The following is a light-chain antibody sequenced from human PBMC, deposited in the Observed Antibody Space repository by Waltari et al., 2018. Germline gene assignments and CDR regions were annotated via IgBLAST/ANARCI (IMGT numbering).Light chain of an antibody. CDR2: KAS. V-gene: IGKV1-5*03. Sequence: DIQMTQSPSTLSASVGDRVTITCRASQRISSWLAWYQQKPGQAPKLLIYKASNLESGVPSRFSGSGSGTEFTLTISSLQPDDFATYYCQQYNTYWTFGQGTKVEIK. CDR1: QRISSW. CDR3: QQYNTYWT. J-gene: IGKJ1*01.